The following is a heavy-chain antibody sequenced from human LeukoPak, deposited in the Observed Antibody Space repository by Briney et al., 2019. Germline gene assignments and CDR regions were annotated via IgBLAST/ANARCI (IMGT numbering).Heavy chain of an antibody. CDR3: ARGTYYDFWSGYPDV. V-gene: IGHV1-46*01. CDR2: INPSGGST. Sequence: WASVKVSCKASGYTFTSYYMHWVRQAPGQGLEWMGIINPSGGSTNYAQKFQGRVTMTRDTSTSTVYMELSSLRSEDTAVYYCARGTYYDFWSGYPDVWGQGTTVTVSS. CDR1: GYTFTSYY. D-gene: IGHD3-3*01. J-gene: IGHJ6*02.